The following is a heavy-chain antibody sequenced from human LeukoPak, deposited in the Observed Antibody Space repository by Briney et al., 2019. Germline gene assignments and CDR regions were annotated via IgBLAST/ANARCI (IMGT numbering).Heavy chain of an antibody. CDR3: VKQQLASFQH. J-gene: IGHJ1*01. CDR2: IKQDGSEK. Sequence: GGSLRLSCAASGFTFSSYWMSWVRQAPGKGLEWVADIKQDGSEKYYVDSVKGRFTISRDNAKNSLYLQMNSLRAEDTAVYYCVKQQLASFQHWGQGTLVTVSS. CDR1: GFTFSSYW. D-gene: IGHD6-13*01. V-gene: IGHV3-7*01.